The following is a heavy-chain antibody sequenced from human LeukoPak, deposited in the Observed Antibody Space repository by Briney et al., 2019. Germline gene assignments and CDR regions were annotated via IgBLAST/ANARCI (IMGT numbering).Heavy chain of an antibody. CDR2: ISHSGST. Sequence: SETLSLTCTISGGSISSGGYYWSWIRQPPGKGLEWIGYISHSGSTYYNPSLKSRLTISVDRSKNQFSLKLSSVTAADTAVYYCARDRLDIVLVPAASLTADWYFDLWGRGTLVTVSS. D-gene: IGHD2-2*01. V-gene: IGHV4-30-2*01. CDR3: ARDRLDIVLVPAASLTADWYFDL. CDR1: GGSISSGGYY. J-gene: IGHJ2*01.